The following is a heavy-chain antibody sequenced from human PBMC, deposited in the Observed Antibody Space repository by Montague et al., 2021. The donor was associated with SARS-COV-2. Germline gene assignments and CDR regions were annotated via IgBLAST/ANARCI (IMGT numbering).Heavy chain of an antibody. CDR3: VRGIEAAGSYDY. V-gene: IGHV6-1*01. D-gene: IGHD6-13*01. J-gene: IGHJ4*02. Sequence: CAISGDSVSSNSATWNWIRQSSSRGLEWLGRTYYRSMWKSDYARSVKSRIAINPDTSKNQFSLQLSSVTPEDTALYYCVRGIEAAGSYDYWGQGTLATVSS. CDR2: TYYRSMWKS. CDR1: GDSVSSNSAT.